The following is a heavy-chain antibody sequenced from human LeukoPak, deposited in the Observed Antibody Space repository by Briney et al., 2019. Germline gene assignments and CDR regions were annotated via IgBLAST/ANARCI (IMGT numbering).Heavy chain of an antibody. D-gene: IGHD6-19*01. CDR3: ARDRAVAGTGDY. CDR2: IYSSGST. CDR1: GGSIINHN. J-gene: IGHJ4*02. Sequence: SETLSLTCSVSGGSIINHNWSWIRQPPGKGLEWIGYIYSSGSTNYNPSLKSRVTISVDTSKNQFSLKLSSATAADTAVYYCARDRAVAGTGDYWGQGTLVTVSS. V-gene: IGHV4-4*08.